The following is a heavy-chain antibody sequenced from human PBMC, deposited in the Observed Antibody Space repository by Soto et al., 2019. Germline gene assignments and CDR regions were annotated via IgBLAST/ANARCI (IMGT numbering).Heavy chain of an antibody. J-gene: IGHJ4*02. V-gene: IGHV4-4*02. Sequence: QVQLQESGPGLVKPSGTLSLTCAVSGGSISSSNWWSWVRQPPGKGLEWIGEIYHSGSTNYNPSLKRRVTISVDKSKNQFSLKLSSVTAADTAVYYCARVSSFLEWLLLFDYWGQGTLVTVSS. CDR3: ARVSSFLEWLLLFDY. D-gene: IGHD3-3*01. CDR2: IYHSGST. CDR1: GGSISSSNW.